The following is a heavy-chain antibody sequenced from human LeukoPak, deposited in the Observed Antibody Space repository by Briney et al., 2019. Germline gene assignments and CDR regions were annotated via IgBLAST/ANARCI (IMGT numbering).Heavy chain of an antibody. D-gene: IGHD1-26*01. CDR1: YW. J-gene: IGHJ4*02. V-gene: IGHV5-51*01. CDR3: ARLTNSGSYLDY. CDR2: IYPGDSDT. Sequence: YWSWIRQPPGKGLEWMGIIYPGDSDTRYSPSFQGQVTISADKSISTAYLQWSSLKASDTTMYYCARLTNSGSYLDYWGQGTLVTVSS.